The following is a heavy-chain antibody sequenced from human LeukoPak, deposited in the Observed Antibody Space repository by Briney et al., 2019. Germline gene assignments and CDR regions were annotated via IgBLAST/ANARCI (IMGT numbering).Heavy chain of an antibody. CDR1: GYTFTSYA. CDR3: ARDSSSWTSGWFDP. CDR2: INAGNGNT. J-gene: IGHJ5*02. V-gene: IGHV1-3*01. Sequence: GASVKVSCKASGYTFTSYAMQWVRQAPGQRLEWMGWINAGNGNTKYSQKFQGRVTITRDTSASTAYMELSSLRSEDTAVYYCARDSSSWTSGWFDPWGPGTLVTVSS. D-gene: IGHD6-13*01.